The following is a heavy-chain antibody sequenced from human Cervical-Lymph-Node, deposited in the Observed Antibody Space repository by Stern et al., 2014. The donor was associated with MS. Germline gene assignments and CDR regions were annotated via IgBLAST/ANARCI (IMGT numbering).Heavy chain of an antibody. J-gene: IGHJ4*02. CDR2: TIPIYDTP. Sequence: QLVQSGAEVKKPGSSVKVSCKASGGIFSSYGINWVRQAPGQGLEWMGGTIPIYDTPNYAQKFLGRVTINADESTSTAYMELSSLATEDTAVYYCARARWNAPFDYWGQGTLVTVSS. D-gene: IGHD1-1*01. CDR3: ARARWNAPFDY. CDR1: GGIFSSYG. V-gene: IGHV1-69*01.